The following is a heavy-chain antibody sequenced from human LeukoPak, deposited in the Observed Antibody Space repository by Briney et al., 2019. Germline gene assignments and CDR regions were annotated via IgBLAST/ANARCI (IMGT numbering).Heavy chain of an antibody. V-gene: IGHV4-59*01. CDR2: IHYSGST. CDR3: ARQDIAAPYYFDY. CDR1: GGSISSYY. J-gene: IGHJ4*02. D-gene: IGHD6-13*01. Sequence: NPSETLSLTCTVSGGSISSYYWSWIRQPPGKGLEWIGYIHYSGSTNYNPSLKSRVTISVDTSKNQFSLKLSSVTAADTAVYYCARQDIAAPYYFDYWGQGTLVTVSS.